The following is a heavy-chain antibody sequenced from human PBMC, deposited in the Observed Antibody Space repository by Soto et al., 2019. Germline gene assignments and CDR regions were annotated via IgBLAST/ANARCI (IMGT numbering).Heavy chain of an antibody. J-gene: IGHJ4*02. D-gene: IGHD5-18*01. CDR1: GFTVSSNY. Sequence: EVQLVETGGGLIQPGGSLRLSCAASGFTVSSNYMSWVRQAPGKGLEWVSVIYSGGSTYYADSVKGRFTISRDNSKNTLYLQMNSLRAEDTAVYYCARGYSYAQGPFDYWGQGPLVTVSS. V-gene: IGHV3-53*02. CDR3: ARGYSYAQGPFDY. CDR2: IYSGGST.